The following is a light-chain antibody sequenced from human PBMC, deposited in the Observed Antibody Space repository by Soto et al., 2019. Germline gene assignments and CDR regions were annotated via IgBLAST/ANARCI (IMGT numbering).Light chain of an antibody. CDR3: ATWDDSLNGMV. J-gene: IGLJ2*01. Sequence: QAVVTQPPSVSEAPRQRITISCSGSSSNIGNNAVNWYQQLPGKAPKLLIYYDDLLPSGVSDRFSGSRSGTSASLAISGLQSEDEADYYCATWDDSLNGMVFGGGTKL. V-gene: IGLV1-36*01. CDR2: YDD. CDR1: SSNIGNNA.